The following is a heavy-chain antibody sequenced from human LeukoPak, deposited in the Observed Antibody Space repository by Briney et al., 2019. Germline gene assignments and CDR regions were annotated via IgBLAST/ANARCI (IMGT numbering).Heavy chain of an antibody. D-gene: IGHD5-18*01. CDR3: ARSRYSYGYRLDY. V-gene: IGHV4-34*01. J-gene: IGHJ4*02. CDR2: INHSGST. CDR1: GGSFSGYY. Sequence: PSETLSLTCAVYGGSFSGYYWSWIRQPPGKGLEWIGEINHSGSTNHNPSLKSRLTISVDTSKNQFSLKLSSVTAADTAVYYCARSRYSYGYRLDYWGQGTLVTVSS.